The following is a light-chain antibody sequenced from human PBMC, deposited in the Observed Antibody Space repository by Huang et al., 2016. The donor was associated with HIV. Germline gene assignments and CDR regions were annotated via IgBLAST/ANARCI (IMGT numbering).Light chain of an antibody. Sequence: IVMTQSPDYLPVSLGARAAIKCKSSQMISYTSNNENYLAWYKQRPGQPPKLLIYWASRRASGGPDRFSGSGSGTDFTLTINGLQPEDVATYYCQQYYTTPRTFGPGTKVDIK. CDR2: WAS. CDR1: QMISYTSNNENY. J-gene: IGKJ3*01. V-gene: IGKV4-1*01. CDR3: QQYYTTPRT.